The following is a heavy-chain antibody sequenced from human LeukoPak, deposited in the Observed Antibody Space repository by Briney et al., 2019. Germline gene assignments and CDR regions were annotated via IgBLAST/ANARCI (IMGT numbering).Heavy chain of an antibody. Sequence: GGSLRLSCAASGFTVSSNYMSWVRQAPGKGLEWVSVIYSGGSTYYADSVKGGFTISRDNSKNTLYLQMNSLRAEDTAVYYCARDRGVGAFDYWGQGTLVTVSS. CDR3: ARDRGVGAFDY. J-gene: IGHJ4*02. CDR2: IYSGGST. D-gene: IGHD1-26*01. V-gene: IGHV3-66*01. CDR1: GFTVSSNY.